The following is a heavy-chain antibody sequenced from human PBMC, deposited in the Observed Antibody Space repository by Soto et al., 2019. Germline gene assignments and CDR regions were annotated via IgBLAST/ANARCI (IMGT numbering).Heavy chain of an antibody. Sequence: EVQLVESGGGLVQPGGSLRLSCAASEFTFSSYWMSWVRQAPGKGLEWVANIKQDGSEKYYVDSVKGRFTISRDNAKNSLYLQMNSLRAEDTAVYYCAREEVTTVIYYFDYWGQGTLVTVSS. CDR3: AREEVTTVIYYFDY. J-gene: IGHJ4*02. CDR1: EFTFSSYW. V-gene: IGHV3-7*01. D-gene: IGHD4-17*01. CDR2: IKQDGSEK.